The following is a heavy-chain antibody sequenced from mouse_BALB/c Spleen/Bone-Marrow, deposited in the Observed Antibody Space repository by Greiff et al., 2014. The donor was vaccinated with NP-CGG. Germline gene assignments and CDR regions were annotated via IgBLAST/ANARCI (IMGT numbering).Heavy chain of an antibody. Sequence: VHVKQSGGDLVKPGGSLKLSCAASGFTFSNYGMSWVRQIPDKRLEWVATISSGGTYTFYPDSVKGRFTISRDNTKNTLTLQMTSLKSEDTAMYYCARRRDYNYFDYWGQGTTLTVSS. D-gene: IGHD2-4*01. J-gene: IGHJ2*01. V-gene: IGHV5-6*01. CDR2: ISSGGTYT. CDR1: GFTFSNYG. CDR3: ARRRDYNYFDY.